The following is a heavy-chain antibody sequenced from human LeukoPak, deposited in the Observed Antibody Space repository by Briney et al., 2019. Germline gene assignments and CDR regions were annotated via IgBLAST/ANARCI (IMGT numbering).Heavy chain of an antibody. J-gene: IGHJ6*03. CDR1: GGSLSSYY. V-gene: IGHV4-4*09. CDR3: ARYLAARPGYYYYYMDV. D-gene: IGHD6-6*01. CDR2: IYTNGST. Sequence: SETLSLTCTVSGGSLSSYYWSWIRHPPGKGLEWVGYIYTNGSTNYNPSLKSRFTMSVYTSKYQFSLKLSTVTAADTAVYYCARYLAARPGYYYYYMDVWGKGTTVSVSS.